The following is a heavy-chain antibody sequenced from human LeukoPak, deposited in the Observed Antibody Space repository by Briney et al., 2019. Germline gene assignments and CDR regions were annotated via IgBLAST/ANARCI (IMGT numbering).Heavy chain of an antibody. Sequence: SETLSLTCTVSGGSISSYFWSWIRQPAGKGLEWIGRIYTSGRTNYNSSLKSRVTMSVDTSKNQFSLKLSSVTAADTAVYYCARYSGSYLDAFDIWGQGTMVTVSS. CDR2: IYTSGRT. D-gene: IGHD1-26*01. J-gene: IGHJ3*02. CDR1: GGSISSYF. CDR3: ARYSGSYLDAFDI. V-gene: IGHV4-4*07.